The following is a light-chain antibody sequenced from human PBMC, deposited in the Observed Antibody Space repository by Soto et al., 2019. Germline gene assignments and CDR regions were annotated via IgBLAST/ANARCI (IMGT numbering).Light chain of an antibody. V-gene: IGLV2-11*01. CDR2: GVS. CDR1: SSDVGGYNY. Sequence: QSALTQPRSVSGSPGQSVTISCTGTSSDVGGYNYVSWYQQHPGKAPKLMIYGVSKRPSGVPDRSSGSKSGNPASLTISGLQAEDEADYYCCSYAGSFVVFGGGTKLTVL. CDR3: CSYAGSFVV. J-gene: IGLJ2*01.